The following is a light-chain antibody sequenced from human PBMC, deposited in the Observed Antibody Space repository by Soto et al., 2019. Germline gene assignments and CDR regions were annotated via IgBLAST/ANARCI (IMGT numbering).Light chain of an antibody. CDR2: GAS. Sequence: EVVMTQSPATLSVSPGERVTFSCRASQSVTTNLAWYQHKPGQSPRLLISGASTEASGIPPRFSGSGSGTEFTLTIDRLQSADFAVYYCQQYDRWPVTFGGGTKVEIK. CDR3: QQYDRWPVT. CDR1: QSVTTN. J-gene: IGKJ4*01. V-gene: IGKV3-15*01.